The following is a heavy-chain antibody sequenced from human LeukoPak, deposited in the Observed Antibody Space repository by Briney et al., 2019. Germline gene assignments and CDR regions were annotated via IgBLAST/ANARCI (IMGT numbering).Heavy chain of an antibody. CDR3: ARDLRPYYDFWSGYNWFDP. Sequence: ASVKVSCKASGYTFTGYYMHWVRQAPGQGLEWMGWINPNSGGTNYAQKFQGRVTMTRDTSISTAHMELSRLRSDDTAVYYCARDLRPYYDFWSGYNWFDPWGQGTLVTVSS. CDR1: GYTFTGYY. D-gene: IGHD3-3*01. CDR2: INPNSGGT. J-gene: IGHJ5*02. V-gene: IGHV1-2*02.